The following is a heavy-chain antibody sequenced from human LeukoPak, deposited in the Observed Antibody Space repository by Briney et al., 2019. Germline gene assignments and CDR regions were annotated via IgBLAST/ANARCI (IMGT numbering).Heavy chain of an antibody. Sequence: PGRALRLSCAASGFTFSSYWMHWVRHVQGKGLVRLAQFNHGESSITYEESVKHRFTKSRDKPKNTLYLQMDSLRAEDTGVYYCARSNHADEYWGQGTLVTVSS. J-gene: IGHJ4*02. CDR2: FNHGESSI. CDR3: ARSNHADEY. CDR1: GFTFSSYW. D-gene: IGHD1-14*01. V-gene: IGHV3-74*01.